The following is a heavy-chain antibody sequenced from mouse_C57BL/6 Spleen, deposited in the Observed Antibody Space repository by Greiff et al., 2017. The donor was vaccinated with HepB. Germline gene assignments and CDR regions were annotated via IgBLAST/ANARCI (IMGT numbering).Heavy chain of an antibody. D-gene: IGHD2-5*01. CDR1: GFSLTSYG. V-gene: IGHV2-3*01. J-gene: IGHJ4*01. CDR3: AKRRGYSKKDAMDY. Sequence: QVQLKESGPGLVAPSQSLSITCTVSGFSLTSYGVSWVRQPPGKGLEWLGVIWGDGSTNYHSALISRLNISKDNSKSHVFLKLNRLQTNDTATYYWAKRRGYSKKDAMDYWGQGTPVTVSS. CDR2: IWGDGST.